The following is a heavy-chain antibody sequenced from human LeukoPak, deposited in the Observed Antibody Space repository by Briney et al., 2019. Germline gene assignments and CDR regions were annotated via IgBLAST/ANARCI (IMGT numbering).Heavy chain of an antibody. Sequence: APVKVSCKASGYIFSNYGISWVRQAPGQGLEWMGWISNYDGRTNFAQNFQGRVTLTTDTSTSTAYMELRSLRSDDTAVYYCARGYSSSWYNWFDPWGQGTLVTVSS. CDR1: GYIFSNYG. CDR2: ISNYDGRT. V-gene: IGHV1-18*01. D-gene: IGHD6-13*01. J-gene: IGHJ5*02. CDR3: ARGYSSSWYNWFDP.